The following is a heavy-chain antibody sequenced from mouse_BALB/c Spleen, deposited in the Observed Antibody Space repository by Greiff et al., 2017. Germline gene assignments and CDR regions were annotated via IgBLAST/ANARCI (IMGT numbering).Heavy chain of an antibody. V-gene: IGHV1-20*02. D-gene: IGHD1-1*01. CDR3: ARRTTVVATDYFDY. J-gene: IGHJ2*01. CDR2: INPYNGDT. Sequence: VQLQQSGPELVKPGASVKISCKASGYSFTGYFMNWVMQSHGKSLEWIGRINPYNGDTFYNQKFKGKATLTVDKSSSTAHMELRSLASEDSAVYYCARRTTVVATDYFDYWGQGTTLTVSS. CDR1: GYSFTGYF.